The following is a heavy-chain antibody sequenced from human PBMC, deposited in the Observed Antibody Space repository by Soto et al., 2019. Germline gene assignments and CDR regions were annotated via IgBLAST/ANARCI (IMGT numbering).Heavy chain of an antibody. D-gene: IGHD2-21*01. CDR3: TRGGGGGLFEH. CDR1: GFPFSDYY. J-gene: IGHJ4*02. CDR2: ISPKSTYR. V-gene: IGHV3-11*06. Sequence: LRLSCATSGFPFSDYYMSWIRQAPGKGLEWLSHISPKSTYRNYADSVKGRFTISRDNTKSSLFLQMNSLGVEDTAVYYCTRGGGGGLFEHWGQGVLVTVSS.